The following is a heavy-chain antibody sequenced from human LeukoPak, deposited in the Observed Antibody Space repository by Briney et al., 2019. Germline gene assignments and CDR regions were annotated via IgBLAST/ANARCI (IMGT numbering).Heavy chain of an antibody. CDR3: ARIFMTTPDY. CDR1: GYTFTIYG. D-gene: IGHD3-16*01. V-gene: IGHV1-18*01. J-gene: IGHJ4*02. Sequence: ASVTVSFTASGYTFTIYGISWVRQAPGQGLEWMGWISAYNGNTNYAQKLQGRVTMTTDTSTSTAYMELRSLRSDDTAVYYCARIFMTTPDYWGQGTLVTVSS. CDR2: ISAYNGNT.